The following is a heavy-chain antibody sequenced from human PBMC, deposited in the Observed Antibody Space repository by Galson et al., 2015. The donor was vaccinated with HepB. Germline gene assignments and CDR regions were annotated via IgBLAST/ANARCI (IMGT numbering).Heavy chain of an antibody. V-gene: IGHV4-59*02. CDR3: ARDTALVTFYGMDV. Sequence: ETLSLTCTISGGSVSSYYWSWIRQPPGKGLEWIGFIYYSGSTNYNPSLKSRVTISVDTSKNEFSLRLSSVTPADTAVYFCARDTALVTFYGMDVWGQGTTVTVSS. J-gene: IGHJ6*02. CDR1: GGSVSSYY. CDR2: IYYSGST. D-gene: IGHD5-18*01.